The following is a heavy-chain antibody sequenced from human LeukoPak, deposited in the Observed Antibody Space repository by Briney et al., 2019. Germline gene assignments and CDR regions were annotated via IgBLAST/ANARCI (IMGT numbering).Heavy chain of an antibody. J-gene: IGHJ4*02. CDR3: ARGPFIVGATLDY. CDR1: GGSISSGDYY. V-gene: IGHV4-39*07. Sequence: SETLSLTCTVSGGSISSGDYYWSWIRQAPGKGLEWIGEINHSGSTNYNPSLKSRVTISVDTSKNQFSLKLSSVTAADTAVYYCARGPFIVGATLDYWGQGTLVTVSS. CDR2: INHSGST. D-gene: IGHD1-26*01.